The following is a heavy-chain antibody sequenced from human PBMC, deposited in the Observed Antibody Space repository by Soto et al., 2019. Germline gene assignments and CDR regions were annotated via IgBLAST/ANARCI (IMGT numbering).Heavy chain of an antibody. D-gene: IGHD6-25*01. J-gene: IGHJ4*02. V-gene: IGHV3-72*01. CDR1: GFTFSDHY. Sequence: EVQLVESGGGLVQPGGSLRLSCAASGFTFSDHYMDWVRQAPGKGLQWVGRIRNKAYDFTTVYAASVKDRFTISRDESRSLIHLQTRRPKTEDMVVYYCATSRPSSALSGFDYEGQGTLVSVSS. CDR2: IRNKAYDFTT. CDR3: ATSRPSSALSGFDY.